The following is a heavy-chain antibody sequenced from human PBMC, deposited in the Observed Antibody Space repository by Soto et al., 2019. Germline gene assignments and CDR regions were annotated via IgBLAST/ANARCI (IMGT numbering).Heavy chain of an antibody. J-gene: IGHJ6*02. CDR3: ARGPRPSMIVLVPAAISYGMDV. CDR1: GFTFRSFA. Sequence: GGSLRLSCVASGFTFRSFAMSWVRQAPGKGLEWVSGITGSGGSTYSADSVKGRFTISRDNSKNTLYLQMNSLRAEDTAVYYSARGPRPSMIVLVPAAISYGMDVWGQGTRVTVSS. CDR2: ITGSGGST. V-gene: IGHV3-23*01. D-gene: IGHD2-2*02.